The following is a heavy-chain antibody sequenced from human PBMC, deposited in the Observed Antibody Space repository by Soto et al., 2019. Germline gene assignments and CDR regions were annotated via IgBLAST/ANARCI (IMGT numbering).Heavy chain of an antibody. CDR1: GFTFSNAW. J-gene: IGHJ2*01. CDR2: IKSKTDGGTT. V-gene: IGHV3-15*01. D-gene: IGHD4-17*01. Sequence: EVQLVESGGGLVKPGGSLRLSCAASGFTFSNAWMSWVRQAPGKGLEWVGRIKSKTDGGTTDYAAPVKGRFTISRDDSKHTLYLQMNSLKTEDTAVYYCTTDRLGDYGYNYWYFDLWGRGTLVTVSS. CDR3: TTDRLGDYGYNYWYFDL.